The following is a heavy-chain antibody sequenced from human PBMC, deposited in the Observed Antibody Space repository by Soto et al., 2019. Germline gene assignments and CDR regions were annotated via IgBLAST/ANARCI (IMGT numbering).Heavy chain of an antibody. Sequence: QVQLVESGGGEVQPGRSLTISCAASGFTFSTYGMHWVRQTPGKGLEWVAVISYDGTNKFYSDSVKGRFTISRANFKNTLTLQMNSLSADDTAVYSCAKDLQSYGDYDYYCYGMDVWGLGTRVTVSS. CDR2: ISYDGTNK. V-gene: IGHV3-30*18. J-gene: IGHJ6*02. CDR3: AKDLQSYGDYDYYCYGMDV. D-gene: IGHD4-17*01. CDR1: GFTFSTYG.